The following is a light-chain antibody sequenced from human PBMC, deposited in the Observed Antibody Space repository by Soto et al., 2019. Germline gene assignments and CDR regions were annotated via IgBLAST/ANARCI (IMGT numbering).Light chain of an antibody. V-gene: IGLV1-51*01. CDR2: DNN. CDR3: GTWDSSLNAYV. CDR1: SSNIGNNY. J-gene: IGLJ1*01. Sequence: QSVLTQPPSVSAAPGHKVTSLCSGSSSNIGNNYVSWYQQLPGTAPKLLIYDNNKRPSGIPDRFSGSKSGTSATLGITGLQTGDEADYYCGTWDSSLNAYVFRTGNKVTVL.